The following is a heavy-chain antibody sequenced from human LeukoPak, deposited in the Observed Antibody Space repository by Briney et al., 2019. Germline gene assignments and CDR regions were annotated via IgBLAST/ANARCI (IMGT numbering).Heavy chain of an antibody. D-gene: IGHD7-27*01. CDR2: IKQDGSEK. CDR3: ARDSLTNWGLRVDAFDI. V-gene: IGHV3-7*01. Sequence: PSETLSLTCTVSGGSISSYYWSWIRQPPGKGLEWVANIKQDGSEKYYVDSVKGRFTVSRDNAKNSLYLQMNSLRAEDTAVYYCARDSLTNWGLRVDAFDIWGQGTMVTVSS. J-gene: IGHJ3*02. CDR1: GGSISSYY.